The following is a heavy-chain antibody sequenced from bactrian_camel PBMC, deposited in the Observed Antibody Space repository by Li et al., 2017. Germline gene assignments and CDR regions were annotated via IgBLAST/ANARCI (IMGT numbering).Heavy chain of an antibody. Sequence: HVQLVESGGGLVQAGGSRKLSCTVSGLTGWTFADYAMAWFRQVPGKGLEWVSNMNGAGTAYYADSVKGRFTVSRDNAKNTVYLQLNSLKTEDMALYYCAAGTGWATNYYWGQGTQVTVS. CDR3: AAGTGWATNYY. V-gene: IGHV3S9*01. CDR2: MNGAGTA. J-gene: IGHJ4*01. D-gene: IGHD5*01. CDR1: GLTGWTFADYA.